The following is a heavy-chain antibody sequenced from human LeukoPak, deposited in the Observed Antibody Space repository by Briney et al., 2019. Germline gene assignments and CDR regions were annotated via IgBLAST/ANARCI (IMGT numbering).Heavy chain of an antibody. V-gene: IGHV4-34*01. CDR3: AREEWELPDY. Sequence: SETLSLICAVYGGSFSGYYWSWIRQPPGKGLEWIGEINHSGSTNYNPSLKSRVTMSVDTSKNQFSLKLSSVTAADTAVYYCAREEWELPDYWGQGTLVTVSS. D-gene: IGHD1-26*01. CDR2: INHSGST. CDR1: GGSFSGYY. J-gene: IGHJ4*02.